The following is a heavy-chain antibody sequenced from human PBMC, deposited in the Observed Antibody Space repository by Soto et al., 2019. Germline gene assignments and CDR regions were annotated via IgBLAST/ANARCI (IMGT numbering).Heavy chain of an antibody. CDR2: IYKSATT. CDR3: ARGRYCLTGRCFPNWFDS. CDR1: GDSLSTVDYF. V-gene: IGHV4-30-4*08. Sequence: PSETLSLTCSVSGDSLSTVDYFWAWIRQPPGQALEYIGYIYKSATTYYNPAFESRVAISLDTSKSQFSLNVTYVTAADTAGYFCARGRYCLTGRCFPNWFDSWGQGTLVTVSS. D-gene: IGHD2-15*01. J-gene: IGHJ5*01.